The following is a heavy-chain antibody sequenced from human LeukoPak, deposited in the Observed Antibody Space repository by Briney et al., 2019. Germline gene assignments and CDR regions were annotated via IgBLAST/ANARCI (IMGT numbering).Heavy chain of an antibody. Sequence: GGSLRLSCAASGFTVSSNYMSWVRQAPGKGLEWVSVIYSGGSTYYGDSVKGRFTISRENSKNTLYLQMNSLRAEDTAVYYCARDQKYSSGWEVFDYWGQGTLVTVSS. CDR1: GFTVSSNY. CDR3: ARDQKYSSGWEVFDY. D-gene: IGHD6-19*01. V-gene: IGHV3-66*02. J-gene: IGHJ4*02. CDR2: IYSGGST.